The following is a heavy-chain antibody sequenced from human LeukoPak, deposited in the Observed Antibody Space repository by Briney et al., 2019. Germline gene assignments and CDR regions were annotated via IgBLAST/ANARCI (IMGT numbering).Heavy chain of an antibody. Sequence: SETLSLTCTVSGGSISSDYWSWLRQPPGKGLEWIGNMYYSGSTNYNPSLKSRLTISGDTSKTQFSLKLSSVTAADTAVYYCARGVYIAAAQYGYWGQGTLVTVSS. V-gene: IGHV4-59*01. CDR1: GGSISSDY. CDR2: MYYSGST. D-gene: IGHD6-13*01. J-gene: IGHJ4*02. CDR3: ARGVYIAAAQYGY.